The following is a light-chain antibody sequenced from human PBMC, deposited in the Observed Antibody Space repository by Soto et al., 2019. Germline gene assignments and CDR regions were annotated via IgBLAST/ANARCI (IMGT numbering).Light chain of an antibody. CDR2: ENN. Sequence: QAVVTQPPSVSAAPGQQVTISCSGSSSNIGNNYVSWFQHLPGATPKLLIYENNRRPTGIPDRFSGSKSATSATLGITGLQTGDEADYYCGTWDHSVSGYVFGTGTKVTVL. V-gene: IGLV1-51*02. J-gene: IGLJ1*01. CDR1: SSNIGNNY. CDR3: GTWDHSVSGYV.